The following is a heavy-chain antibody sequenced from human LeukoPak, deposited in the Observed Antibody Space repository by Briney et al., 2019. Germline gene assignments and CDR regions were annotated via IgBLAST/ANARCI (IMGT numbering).Heavy chain of an antibody. CDR3: ARDARGAIDI. Sequence: PSETLSLTCTVSGGSITSYYWSWIRQPAGKGLEWIGRIHTSGNTDYNPSLQSRVTISVDTSKNQFSLKLSSVTAADTAVYYCARDARGAIDIWGQGTMVTVSS. V-gene: IGHV4-4*07. CDR2: IHTSGNT. J-gene: IGHJ3*02. D-gene: IGHD3-10*01. CDR1: GGSITSYY.